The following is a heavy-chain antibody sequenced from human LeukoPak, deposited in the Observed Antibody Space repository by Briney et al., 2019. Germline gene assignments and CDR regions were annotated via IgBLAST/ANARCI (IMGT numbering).Heavy chain of an antibody. CDR3: ARDNDYGDSTPLDY. CDR1: GGTFSSYA. J-gene: IGHJ4*02. V-gene: IGHV1-69*04. CDR2: IIPILGIA. Sequence: ASVKVSCKASGGTFSSYAISWVRQAPGQGLEWMRRIIPILGIANYAQKFQGRVTITADKSTSTAYMELSSLRSEDTAVYYCARDNDYGDSTPLDYWGQGTLVTVSS. D-gene: IGHD4-17*01.